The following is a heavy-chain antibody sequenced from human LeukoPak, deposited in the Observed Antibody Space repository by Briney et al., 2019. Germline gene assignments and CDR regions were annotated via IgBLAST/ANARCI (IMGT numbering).Heavy chain of an antibody. J-gene: IGHJ4*02. CDR2: ISGSGGST. Sequence: GGSLRLSCAASGLTFSSYAMSWVRQAPGKGLEWVSAISGSGGSTYYADSAKGRFTISRDNSKNTLYLQMNSLRAEDTAVYYCAKFLPTHIVVANYYFDYWGQGTLVTVSS. CDR1: GLTFSSYA. CDR3: AKFLPTHIVVANYYFDY. D-gene: IGHD2-21*01. V-gene: IGHV3-23*01.